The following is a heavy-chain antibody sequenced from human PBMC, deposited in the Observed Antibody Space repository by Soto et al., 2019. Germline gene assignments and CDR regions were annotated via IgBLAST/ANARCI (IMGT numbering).Heavy chain of an antibody. CDR2: INPNSGGT. Sequence: ASVKVSCKASGYTFTGYYMHWVRQAPGQGLEWMGWINPNSGGTNYAQKFQGWVTMTRDTSISTAYMELSRLRSDDTAVYYCAREGPLGYCSSTSCPEPLDYWGQGTLVTVSS. CDR1: GYTFTGYY. CDR3: AREGPLGYCSSTSCPEPLDY. D-gene: IGHD2-2*01. J-gene: IGHJ4*02. V-gene: IGHV1-2*04.